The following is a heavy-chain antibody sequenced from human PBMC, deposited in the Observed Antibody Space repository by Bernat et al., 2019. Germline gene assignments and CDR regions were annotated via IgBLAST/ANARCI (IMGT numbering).Heavy chain of an antibody. V-gene: IGHV1-69*06. D-gene: IGHD3-10*01. CDR1: GGTFSSYA. CDR3: ARVPKPGGYGSGKEDYYYMDV. J-gene: IGHJ6*03. Sequence: QVQLVQSGAEVKKPGSSVKVSCKASGGTFSSYAISWVRQAPGQGLEWMGGIIPIFGTANYAQKFQGRVKITADKSTSTAYMELSSLRSEDTAVYYCARVPKPGGYGSGKEDYYYMDVWGKGTTVTVSS. CDR2: IIPIFGTA.